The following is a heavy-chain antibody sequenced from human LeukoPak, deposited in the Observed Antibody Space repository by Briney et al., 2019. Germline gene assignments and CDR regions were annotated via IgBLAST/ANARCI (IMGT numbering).Heavy chain of an antibody. Sequence: HPGGALRLSCAASGFTFSSYGMHWVRQAPGKGLEWVAVISYDGSNKYYADSVKGRFTISRDNYKNTLYLQMNSLRAEDTAVYCCAKGPDSSGYYFDYWGQGTLVTVSS. CDR1: GFTFSSYG. V-gene: IGHV3-30*18. CDR3: AKGPDSSGYYFDY. CDR2: ISYDGSNK. D-gene: IGHD3-22*01. J-gene: IGHJ4*02.